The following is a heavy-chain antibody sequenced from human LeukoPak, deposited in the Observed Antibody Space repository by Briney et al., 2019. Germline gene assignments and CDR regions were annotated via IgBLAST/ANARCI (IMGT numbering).Heavy chain of an antibody. CDR1: GFTFSNYG. CDR2: IRYDGSNK. J-gene: IGHJ4*02. CDR3: AKGDGFGTDH. D-gene: IGHD3-3*01. V-gene: IGHV3-30*02. Sequence: PGGSLRLSCAASGFTFSNYGMHWVRQAPGKGLELVAFIRYDGSNKYYADSVKGRFTISRDNSKNTLYVQMNSLTTEDTAVYYCAKGDGFGTDHWGQGTLVTVSS.